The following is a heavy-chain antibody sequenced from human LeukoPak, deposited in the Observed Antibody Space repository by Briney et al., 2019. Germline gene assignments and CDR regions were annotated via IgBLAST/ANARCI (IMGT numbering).Heavy chain of an antibody. J-gene: IGHJ4*02. Sequence: GGSLRLSCAASGFTFNNYGGQWGRQAPGKGLGRLAFIRYDGSNTYNADAVKGRFTVSRDNSKNTLYLQMNSLRGDDTAVYYCAKDGTSYYYIYYWGQGTLVTVSS. CDR3: AKDGTSYYYIYY. D-gene: IGHD2/OR15-2a*01. CDR1: GFTFNNYG. CDR2: IRYDGSNT. V-gene: IGHV3-30*02.